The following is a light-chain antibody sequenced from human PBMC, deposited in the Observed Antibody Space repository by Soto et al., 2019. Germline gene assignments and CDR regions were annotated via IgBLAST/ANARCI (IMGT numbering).Light chain of an antibody. Sequence: AIRMTQSLSSLSASIGDTVTIICRASQDIGSVLAWYQQKPGTAPKVLISGASDLHGGVPSRFSGSGSRTDFTLTITHLQSEDFATYYCQHYLNYPITFGQGTRLEIK. V-gene: IGKV1-8*01. CDR1: QDIGSV. CDR3: QHYLNYPIT. J-gene: IGKJ5*01. CDR2: GAS.